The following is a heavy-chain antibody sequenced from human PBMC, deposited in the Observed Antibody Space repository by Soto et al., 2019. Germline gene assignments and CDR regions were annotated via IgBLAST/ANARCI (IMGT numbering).Heavy chain of an antibody. J-gene: IGHJ5*01. CDR1: GFTFSTNS. D-gene: IGHD2-21*01. CDR2: LSVGGDRT. Sequence: GGSLRLSCAAFGFTFSTNSMAWVRQTPGKGLKWVSGLSVGGDRTFYLESVKGRFTVSSDTSKTVVYLQMNSLRADDTAVYFFAKCDGHGDSWDQGTLCTVSS. V-gene: IGHV3-23*01. CDR3: AKCDGHGDS.